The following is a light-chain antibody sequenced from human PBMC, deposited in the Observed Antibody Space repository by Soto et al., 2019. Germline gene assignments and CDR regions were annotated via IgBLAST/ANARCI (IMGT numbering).Light chain of an antibody. J-gene: IGKJ1*01. V-gene: IGKV3-11*01. Sequence: EIVFTQSPCTLSLYTGERATLSCRASQSIRNFLAWYQQKPGQAPRLLIYDASNRATGIPPRFSGSGSGTDFTLAISSLEPEDFAVYYCQQRYNWPWTFGQGTKVDI. CDR2: DAS. CDR1: QSIRNF. CDR3: QQRYNWPWT.